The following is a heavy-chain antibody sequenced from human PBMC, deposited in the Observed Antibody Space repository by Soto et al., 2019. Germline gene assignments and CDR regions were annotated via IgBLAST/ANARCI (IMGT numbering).Heavy chain of an antibody. CDR2: IYYSGST. V-gene: IGHV4-31*03. CDR3: ARTGYSSSWYGGESGYYYYYYGMDV. J-gene: IGHJ6*02. D-gene: IGHD6-13*01. CDR1: GGSISSGGYY. Sequence: QVQLQESGPGLVKPSQTLSLTCTVSGGSISSGGYYWSWIRQHPGKGLEWIGYIYYSGSTYYNPSLKSRVTLSVDTSKNQFSLKLSSVTAADTAVYYCARTGYSSSWYGGESGYYYYYYGMDVWGQGTTVTVSS.